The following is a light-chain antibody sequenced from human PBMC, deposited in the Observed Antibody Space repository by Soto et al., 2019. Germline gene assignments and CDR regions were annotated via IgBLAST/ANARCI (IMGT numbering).Light chain of an antibody. CDR3: QQRSNWPPWT. Sequence: IVLTQSAGTLSLSKGERATLSCRASQSVSSSYLACYHQKPGQAPRLLIYDASNSATGIPARFSGSGSGTDFTLTISSLEPEDFAVYYCQQRSNWPPWTFGQGTKVDIK. CDR1: QSVSSSY. J-gene: IGKJ1*01. V-gene: IGKV3-11*01. CDR2: DAS.